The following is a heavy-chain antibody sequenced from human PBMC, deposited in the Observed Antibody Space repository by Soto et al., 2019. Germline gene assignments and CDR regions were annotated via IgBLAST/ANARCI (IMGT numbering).Heavy chain of an antibody. CDR2: ISWNSGSI. CDR1: GFTFDDCA. Sequence: GGSLRLSCAASGFTFDDCAMHWVRQAPGKGLEWVSGISWNSGSIGYADSVKGRFTISRDNAKNSLYLQMNSLRAEDTALYYCAKVGRNYYGSGSLLSLSFDYWGQGTLVTVSS. CDR3: AKVGRNYYGSGSLLSLSFDY. J-gene: IGHJ4*02. D-gene: IGHD3-10*01. V-gene: IGHV3-9*01.